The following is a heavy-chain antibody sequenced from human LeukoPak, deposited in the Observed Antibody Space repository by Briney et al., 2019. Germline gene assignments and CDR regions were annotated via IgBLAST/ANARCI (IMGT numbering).Heavy chain of an antibody. CDR3: AKVTTQYYYMDV. V-gene: IGHV4-4*07. D-gene: IGHD4-11*01. J-gene: IGHJ6*03. CDR1: GGSISSYY. CDR2: IYTSGST. Sequence: PPETLSLTCTVSGGSISSYYWSWIRQPAGKGLEWIGRIYTSGSTNYNPSLKSRVTMSVDTSKNQFSLKLSSVTAADTALYYCAKVTTQYYYMDVWGKGTTVTVSS.